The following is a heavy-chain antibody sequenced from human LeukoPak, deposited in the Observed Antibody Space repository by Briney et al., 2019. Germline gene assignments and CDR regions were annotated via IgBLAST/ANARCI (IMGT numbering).Heavy chain of an antibody. Sequence: GGSLRLSCAASGFTFSNAWMSWVRQAPGKGLEWVDRIKSKTDGGTTDYAAPVKGRFTISRDDSKSTLYLQMNSLKTEDTAVYYCTTRLTVTFGGVIVFDYWGQGTLVTVSS. J-gene: IGHJ4*02. D-gene: IGHD3-16*02. CDR1: GFTFSNAW. V-gene: IGHV3-15*01. CDR3: TTRLTVTFGGVIVFDY. CDR2: IKSKTDGGTT.